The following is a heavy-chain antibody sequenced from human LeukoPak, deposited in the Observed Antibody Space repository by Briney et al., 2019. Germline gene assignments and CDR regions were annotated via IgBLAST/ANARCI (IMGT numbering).Heavy chain of an antibody. Sequence: ASETLSLTCPVSGGSISSNNYFWGWIRQPPGKGLEWIGSIYDSGSTYYNPSLKSRVTISVDTSKNQFSLKLNSVTAADTAMYYCQSRFLEWLLDYWGQGTLVTVSS. CDR3: QSRFLEWLLDY. V-gene: IGHV4-39*01. CDR2: IYDSGST. CDR1: GGSISSNNYF. D-gene: IGHD3-3*01. J-gene: IGHJ4*02.